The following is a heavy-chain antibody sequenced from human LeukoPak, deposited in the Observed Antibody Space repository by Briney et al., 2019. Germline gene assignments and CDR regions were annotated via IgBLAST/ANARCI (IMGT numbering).Heavy chain of an antibody. D-gene: IGHD5-18*01. V-gene: IGHV4-34*01. J-gene: IGHJ4*02. CDR1: GGSFSGYY. Sequence: SETLSLTCAVYGGSFSGYYWSWIRQPPGKGLEWIGEINHSGSTNDNPSLKSLVTISVDTSTNQFSLKLSSVTAADTAVYYCARVTLWQYRYFDYWGQGTLVTVSS. CDR3: ARVTLWQYRYFDY. CDR2: INHSGST.